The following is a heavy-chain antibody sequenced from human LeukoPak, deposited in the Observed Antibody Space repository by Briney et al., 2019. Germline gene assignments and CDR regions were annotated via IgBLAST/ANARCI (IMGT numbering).Heavy chain of an antibody. CDR1: GGSFSGYY. Sequence: SETLSLTCAVYGGSFSGYYWSWIRQPPGKGLEWIGEINHSGSTNYNPSLKSRVTISVDTSKNQFSLKLSSVTAADTAVYYCARWGIAAAGTSPPPHYFDYWGQGTLVTVSS. V-gene: IGHV4-34*01. D-gene: IGHD6-13*01. CDR3: ARWGIAAAGTSPPPHYFDY. CDR2: INHSGST. J-gene: IGHJ4*02.